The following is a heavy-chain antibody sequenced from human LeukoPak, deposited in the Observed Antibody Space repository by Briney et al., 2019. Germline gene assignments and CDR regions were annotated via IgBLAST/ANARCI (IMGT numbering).Heavy chain of an antibody. D-gene: IGHD2-15*01. CDR3: AKAVIPGGGPRDS. CDR1: GFTFSSYE. CDR2: ISSSGSTI. V-gene: IGHV3-48*03. J-gene: IGHJ4*02. Sequence: GGSLRLSCAASGFTFSSYEMNWVRQAPGKGLEWVSYISSSGSTIYYADSVKGRFTISRDNAKNSLYLQMNSLRAEDTALYYCAKAVIPGGGPRDSWGQGTLVTVSS.